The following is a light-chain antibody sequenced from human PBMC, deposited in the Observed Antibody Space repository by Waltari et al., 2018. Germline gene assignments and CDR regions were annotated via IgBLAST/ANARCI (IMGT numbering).Light chain of an antibody. Sequence: DIVMTQSPDSLAVSLGERATINCKSSQSVLYSSDNKNYVVWYQQKPGQPPKVLIYWASTRESGVPDRFSGSGSGTDFTLTISSLQAEDVAVYYCQQCYDVPITFGQGTRLEIK. CDR3: QQCYDVPIT. CDR2: WAS. J-gene: IGKJ5*01. V-gene: IGKV4-1*01. CDR1: QSVLYSSDNKNY.